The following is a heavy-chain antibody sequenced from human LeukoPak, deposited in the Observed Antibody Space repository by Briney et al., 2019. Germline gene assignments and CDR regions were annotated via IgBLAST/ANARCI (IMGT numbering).Heavy chain of an antibody. CDR3: AKDHYYDSSGCFDY. CDR2: ISSSSSYI. J-gene: IGHJ4*02. CDR1: GFTFSSYS. V-gene: IGHV3-21*04. D-gene: IGHD3-22*01. Sequence: GGSLRLSCAASGFTFSSYSMNWVRQAPGKGLEWVSSISSSSSYIYYADSVKGRFTISRDNSKNTLYLQMNSLRAEDTAVYYCAKDHYYDSSGCFDYWGQGTLVTVSS.